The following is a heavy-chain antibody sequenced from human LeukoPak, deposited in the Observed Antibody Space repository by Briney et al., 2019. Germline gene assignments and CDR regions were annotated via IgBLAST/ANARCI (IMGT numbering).Heavy chain of an antibody. CDR2: INSDGSST. J-gene: IGHJ6*03. CDR1: GFTFSSYW. Sequence: GGSLRLSCAASGFTFSSYWMHWVRHAPGKGLVWVSRINSDGSSTSYADSVKGRFTISRDNAKNTLYLQMNSLRAEDTAVYYCARDGSYGSGVNYYYYYMDVWGKGTTVTISS. D-gene: IGHD3-10*01. CDR3: ARDGSYGSGVNYYYYYMDV. V-gene: IGHV3-74*01.